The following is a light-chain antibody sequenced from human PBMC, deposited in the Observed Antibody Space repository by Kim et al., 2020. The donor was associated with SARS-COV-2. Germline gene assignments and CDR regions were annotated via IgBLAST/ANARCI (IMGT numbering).Light chain of an antibody. J-gene: IGKJ1*01. V-gene: IGKV1-6*01. CDR2: GAS. Sequence: ASVRYRVTITCRASQDIRNDLGWYQHKSGQAPKVLIYGASTLQSGVPSRFSGSGSGTDFTLTISSLQPEDFATYYCLQDYSYPRTFGQGTKVDIK. CDR1: QDIRND. CDR3: LQDYSYPRT.